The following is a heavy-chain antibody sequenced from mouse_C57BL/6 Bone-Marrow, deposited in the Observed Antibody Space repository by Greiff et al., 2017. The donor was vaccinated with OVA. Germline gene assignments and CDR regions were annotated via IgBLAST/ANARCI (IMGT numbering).Heavy chain of an antibody. CDR3: ARVGDIYYYAMDY. J-gene: IGHJ4*01. V-gene: IGHV5-16*01. CDR1: GFTFSDYY. CDR2: INYDGSST. D-gene: IGHD3-3*01. Sequence: EVKLMESEGGLVQPGSSMKLSCTASGFTFSDYYMAWVRQVPEKGLEWVANINYDGSSTYYLDSLKSRFIISRDNAKNILYLQMSSLKSEDTATYYCARVGDIYYYAMDYWGQGTSVTVSS.